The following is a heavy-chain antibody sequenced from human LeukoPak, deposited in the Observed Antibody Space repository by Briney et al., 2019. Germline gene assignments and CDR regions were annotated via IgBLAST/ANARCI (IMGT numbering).Heavy chain of an antibody. CDR1: GFTFSSYA. J-gene: IGHJ4*02. CDR2: ISGSGGST. D-gene: IGHD3-22*01. CDR3: AKRHHYDTSGYRD. V-gene: IGHV3-23*01. Sequence: GGSLRLSCAASGFTFSSYAMSWVRQAPGRGLEWVSAISGSGGSTYYADSVKGRFTISRDNSKNTLYLQMNSLRAEDTAVYYCAKRHHYDTSGYRDWGQGTLVTVSS.